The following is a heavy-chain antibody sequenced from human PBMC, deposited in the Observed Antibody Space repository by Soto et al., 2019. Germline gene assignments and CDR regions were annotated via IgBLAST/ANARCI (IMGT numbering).Heavy chain of an antibody. D-gene: IGHD2-21*01. CDR1: EFTFSNYA. J-gene: IGHJ5*02. Sequence: EVQLLESGGGLVQPGGSLRLSCTASEFTFSNYAMSWVRQAPGKGLEWVSAISASGAATYYVDSVKGRFTTSSDNSKNTLYVQMNSLRAEDTGVYYCARCAVLSTTSGGWCNWFDPWGQGTLVTVSS. CDR2: ISASGAAT. V-gene: IGHV3-23*01. CDR3: ARCAVLSTTSGGWCNWFDP.